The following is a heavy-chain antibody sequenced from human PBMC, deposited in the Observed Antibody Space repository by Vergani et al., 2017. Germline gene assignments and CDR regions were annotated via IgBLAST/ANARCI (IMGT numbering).Heavy chain of an antibody. CDR3: ARGGGYYYYYYMDV. V-gene: IGHV4-34*01. CDR1: GGSFSGYY. Sequence: QVQLQQWGAGLLKPSETLSLPCAVYGGSFSGYYWSWIRQPPGKGLEWIGAINHSGSTNYNPALKSRVTISVDTSKNQFSLKLSSVTAADTAVYYCARGGGYYYYYYMDVWGKGTTVTVCS. CDR2: INHSGST. D-gene: IGHD3-10*01. J-gene: IGHJ6*03.